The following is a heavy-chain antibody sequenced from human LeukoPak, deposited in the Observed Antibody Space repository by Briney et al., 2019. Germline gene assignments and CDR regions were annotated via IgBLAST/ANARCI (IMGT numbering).Heavy chain of an antibody. CDR2: ISGSGGST. V-gene: IGHV3-23*01. D-gene: IGHD3-22*01. CDR1: GFTFSSYA. J-gene: IGHJ3*02. CDR3: AKVALFAGYYDSSGTYDAFDI. Sequence: GGSLRLSCAASGFTFSSYAMSWVRQAPGKGLEWVSAISGSGGSTYYADSVKGRFTISRDNSKNTLYLQMNSLRAEDTAVYYCAKVALFAGYYDSSGTYDAFDIWGRGTMVTVSS.